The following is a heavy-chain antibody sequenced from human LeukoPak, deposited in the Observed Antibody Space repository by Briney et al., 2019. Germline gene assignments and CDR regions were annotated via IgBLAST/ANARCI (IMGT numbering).Heavy chain of an antibody. CDR2: INPNSGGT. CDR1: GYTFTGYY. V-gene: IGHV1-2*02. J-gene: IGHJ2*01. Sequence: ASVKVSCKASGYTFTGYYMHWVRQAPGQGLEWMGWINPNSGGTNYAQKFQGRVIMTRDTSIRTAYMELSRLRSDDTAVYYCARDPYGTWYFDLWGRGTLVTVSS. CDR3: ARDPYGTWYFDL. D-gene: IGHD3-10*01.